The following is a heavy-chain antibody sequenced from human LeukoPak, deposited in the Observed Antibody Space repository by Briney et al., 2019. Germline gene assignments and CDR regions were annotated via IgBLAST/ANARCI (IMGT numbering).Heavy chain of an antibody. CDR2: STGTGYST. Sequence: QPGGSLRLSCAASEFTFSIYAMSWVRQAPGKGLEWVSGSTGTGYSTYYADSVKGRFTISRDNSKNTLYLQMNSLRAEDTAVYYCVKGVRMRVTSAFDIWGQGTMVTVSS. CDR1: EFTFSIYA. CDR3: VKGVRMRVTSAFDI. D-gene: IGHD1-26*01. J-gene: IGHJ3*02. V-gene: IGHV3-23*01.